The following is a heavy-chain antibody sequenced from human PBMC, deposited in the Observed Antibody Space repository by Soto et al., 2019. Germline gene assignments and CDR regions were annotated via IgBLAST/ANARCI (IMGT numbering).Heavy chain of an antibody. CDR1: GFAISRGYY. CDR2: IYPSVSS. D-gene: IGHD2-21*02. J-gene: IGHJ4*02. Sequence: SETLSLTCSVSGFAISRGYYWSWVRQPPGKGLEWIGSIYPSVSSYHNPSLATRLGLSIDASKNQFTLNLTSVTAADTALYFCAREKVGTTFFDTWGQGIQVTVS. V-gene: IGHV4-38-2*02. CDR3: AREKVGTTFFDT.